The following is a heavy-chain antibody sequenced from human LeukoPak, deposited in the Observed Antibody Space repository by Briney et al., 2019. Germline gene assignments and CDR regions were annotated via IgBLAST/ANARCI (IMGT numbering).Heavy chain of an antibody. V-gene: IGHV3-30-3*01. D-gene: IGHD4-17*01. CDR1: GFTFSSYA. CDR3: ARDGPYYGDYATYYYYYGMDV. J-gene: IGHJ6*02. CDR2: ISYDGSNK. Sequence: GGSLRLSCAASGFTFSSYAMHWVRQAPGKGLEWVAVISYDGSNKYYADSVEGRFTISRDNSKNTLYLQMNSLRAEDTAVYYCARDGPYYGDYATYYYYYGMDVWGQGTTVTVSS.